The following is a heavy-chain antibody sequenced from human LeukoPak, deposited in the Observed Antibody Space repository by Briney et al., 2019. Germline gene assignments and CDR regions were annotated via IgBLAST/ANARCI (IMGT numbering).Heavy chain of an antibody. J-gene: IGHJ4*02. CDR1: GFTFSSYA. Sequence: GGSLRLSCAASGFTFSSYAMHWVRQAPGKGLEGVAVISYDGSNKYYADSVKGRFTISRDNSKNTLYLQMNSLRAEDTAVYYCARSYPLLSSSFDYWGQGTLVTVSS. D-gene: IGHD2-2*01. CDR2: ISYDGSNK. CDR3: ARSYPLLSSSFDY. V-gene: IGHV3-30-3*01.